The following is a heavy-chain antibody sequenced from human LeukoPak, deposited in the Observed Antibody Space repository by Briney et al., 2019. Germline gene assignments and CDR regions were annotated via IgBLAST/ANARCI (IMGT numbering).Heavy chain of an antibody. V-gene: IGHV3-7*01. D-gene: IGHD2-2*01. J-gene: IGHJ4*02. CDR3: ARVGIVVVPAAMDY. CDR1: GFTFSSYW. CDR2: IKQDGSEK. Sequence: PGGSLRLSCAASGFTFSSYWMSWVRQAPGKGLEWVANIKQDGSEKYYVDSVKGRFTISRDNAKNSLYLQMNSLRAEDTAVYYCARVGIVVVPAAMDYWGQGTQVTVSS.